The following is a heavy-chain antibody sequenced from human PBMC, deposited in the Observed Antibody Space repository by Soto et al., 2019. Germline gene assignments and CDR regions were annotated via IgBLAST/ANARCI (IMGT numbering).Heavy chain of an antibody. CDR3: ARRRDPGSAYCES. J-gene: IGHJ4*02. D-gene: IGHD6-19*01. CDR2: MYYSVSD. CDR1: GGSISSTDYY. V-gene: IGHV4-39*01. Sequence: XGTLSLTGTVSGGSISSTDYYWGWIRLPPGKGLEWIATMYYSVSDYYNPSLKSRVTLSVDTSENQFSLKMNSVTAADTAVSYCARRRDPGSAYCESWGQGTPVTVSS.